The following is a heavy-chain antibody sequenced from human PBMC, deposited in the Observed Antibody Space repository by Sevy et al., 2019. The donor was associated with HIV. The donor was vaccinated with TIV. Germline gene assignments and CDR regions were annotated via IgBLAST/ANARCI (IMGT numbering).Heavy chain of an antibody. V-gene: IGHV2-5*01. D-gene: IGHD3-22*01. Sequence: SGPTLVNPTQTLTLTGTFSGFSLSTSGVGVGWIRQPPGKALEWLALIYWNDDKRYRPPLKSRLTITNDTSKNQVVLTMTNMDPVDTATYYCEHRQVTYYYDSSGSKDAFDIWGQGTMVTVSS. CDR2: IYWNDDK. CDR1: GFSLSTSGVG. CDR3: EHRQVTYYYDSSGSKDAFDI. J-gene: IGHJ3*02.